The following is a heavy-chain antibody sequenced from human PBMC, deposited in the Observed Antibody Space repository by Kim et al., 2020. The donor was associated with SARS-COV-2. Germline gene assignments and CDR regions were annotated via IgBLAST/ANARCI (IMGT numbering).Heavy chain of an antibody. CDR3: ARRRWYFDY. Sequence: GGSLRLSCVASGFTFSNYEMNWVRQAPGKGLEWLSYISTSADTIYYADSVKGRFTISRDNAKNSLYLQMNSLRVEDTAVYYCARRRWYFDYWGQGTLVTVS. J-gene: IGHJ4*02. V-gene: IGHV3-48*03. CDR1: GFTFSNYE. D-gene: IGHD6-13*01. CDR2: ISTSADTI.